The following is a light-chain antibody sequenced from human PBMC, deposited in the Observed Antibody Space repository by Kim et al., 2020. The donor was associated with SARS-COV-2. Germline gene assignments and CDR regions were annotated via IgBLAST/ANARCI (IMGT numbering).Light chain of an antibody. CDR3: QQLNSYPQGYT. CDR2: AAS. V-gene: IGKV1-9*01. J-gene: IGKJ2*01. Sequence: DIQLTQSPSFLSASVGDRVTITCRASQGISSYLAWYQQKPGKAPKLLIYAASTLQSGVPSRFSGSGSGTEFTLTISSLQPEDFATYYCQQLNSYPQGYTFGQGTKVDIK. CDR1: QGISSY.